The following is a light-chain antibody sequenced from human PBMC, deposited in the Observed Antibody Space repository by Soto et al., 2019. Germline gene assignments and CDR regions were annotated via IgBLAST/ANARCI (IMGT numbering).Light chain of an antibody. CDR3: QQYSDWPPWT. CDR2: GAS. Sequence: DIVLTQPPVTLSLSPGERATLSCMASQSVSSNYLAWYQQKPGQAPRLLIYGASTRAAGIPERFRGSGSGTEFTLTINGLQSDDFAVYYCQQYSDWPPWTLGQGTKVDIK. J-gene: IGKJ1*01. V-gene: IGKV3-15*01. CDR1: QSVSSN.